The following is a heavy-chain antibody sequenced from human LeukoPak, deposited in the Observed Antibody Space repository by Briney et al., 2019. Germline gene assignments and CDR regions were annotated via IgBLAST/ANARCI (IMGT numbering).Heavy chain of an antibody. CDR1: GGSISSSNW. D-gene: IGHD6-13*01. J-gene: IGHJ4*02. V-gene: IGHV4-4*02. Sequence: SETLSLTCAVSGGSISSSNWWSWVRQPPGKGLEWIGEIYHSGSTNYNPSLKSRVTISVDKSKNQFSLKLSSVTAVDTAVYYCARRGIAAAGKKYYFDYWGQGTLVTVSS. CDR3: ARRGIAAAGKKYYFDY. CDR2: IYHSGST.